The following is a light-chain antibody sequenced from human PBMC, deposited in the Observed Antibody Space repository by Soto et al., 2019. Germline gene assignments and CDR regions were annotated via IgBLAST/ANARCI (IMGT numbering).Light chain of an antibody. CDR1: SSDVGGYNY. Sequence: QSVLTQPASGSGSPGQSITISCTGTSSDVGGYNYVSWYQQHPGKAPKLMIYDVSNRPSGVSNLFSGSKSGNTASLTISGLQAEDEADYYCSSYTSSSTLGVFGTGTKVTVL. CDR2: DVS. CDR3: SSYTSSSTLGV. V-gene: IGLV2-14*01. J-gene: IGLJ1*01.